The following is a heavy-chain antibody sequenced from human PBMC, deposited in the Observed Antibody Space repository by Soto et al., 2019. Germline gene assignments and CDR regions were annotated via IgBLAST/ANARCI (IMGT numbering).Heavy chain of an antibody. Sequence: QVQLVQSGAEVKKPGSSVKVSCKASGGTFSSYAISWVRQAPGQGLEWMGGIIPIFGTANYAQKFQGRVTITADESTSTAYMELSSLRSEDTAVYYCATPGWDCSSTNCRRHGMDVWGQGTTVTVSS. CDR3: ATPGWDCSSTNCRRHGMDV. CDR2: IIPIFGTA. J-gene: IGHJ6*02. CDR1: GGTFSSYA. D-gene: IGHD2-2*01. V-gene: IGHV1-69*01.